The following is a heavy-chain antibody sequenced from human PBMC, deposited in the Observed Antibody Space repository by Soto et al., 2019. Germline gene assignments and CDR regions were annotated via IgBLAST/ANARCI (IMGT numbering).Heavy chain of an antibody. Sequence: QVQLVQSGAEVKKPGSSVKVSCKASGGTFSSYAISWVRQAPGQGLEWMGGIIPIFGTANYTQKFQGRVTITADESTSTAYMELSSLRSEDTAVYYCARVGLDYGGNSDPPGYWGQGTLVTVSS. J-gene: IGHJ4*02. CDR1: GGTFSSYA. CDR2: IIPIFGTA. CDR3: ARVGLDYGGNSDPPGY. D-gene: IGHD4-17*01. V-gene: IGHV1-69*01.